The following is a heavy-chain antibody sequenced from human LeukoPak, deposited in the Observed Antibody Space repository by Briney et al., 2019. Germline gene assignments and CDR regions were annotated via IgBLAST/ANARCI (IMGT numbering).Heavy chain of an antibody. CDR3: ANTGLGYCSGGSCYFGGPFDY. Sequence: GPTLILSCTASGFTYSSSGKLGGRHAPGKGLELVAVISYDGSNKYYEDSVKGRFTISRDNSKNTLYLQMNSLRAEDTAVYYCANTGLGYCSGGSCYFGGPFDYWGQGTLVTVSS. CDR2: ISYDGSNK. CDR1: GFTYSSSG. V-gene: IGHV3-30*18. D-gene: IGHD2-15*01. J-gene: IGHJ4*02.